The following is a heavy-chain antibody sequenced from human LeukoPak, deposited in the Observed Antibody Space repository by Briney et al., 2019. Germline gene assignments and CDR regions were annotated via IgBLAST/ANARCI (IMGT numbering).Heavy chain of an antibody. CDR3: ASSYFGGFGY. D-gene: IGHD3-10*01. V-gene: IGHV3-48*01. J-gene: IGHJ4*02. Sequence: GGSLRLSCAASGFTFSGYTMNWVRQAPGKGLEWVSYISSTGNTIYYTDSVKGQFTISRDNAKNSLDLQMDSLRAEDMAVYYCASSYFGGFGYWGQGTLVTVSS. CDR2: ISSTGNTI. CDR1: GFTFSGYT.